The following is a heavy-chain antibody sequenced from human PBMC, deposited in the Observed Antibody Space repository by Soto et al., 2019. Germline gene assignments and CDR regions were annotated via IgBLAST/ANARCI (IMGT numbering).Heavy chain of an antibody. D-gene: IGHD5-12*01. Sequence: PGGSLRLSCAASGFTFSSYGMSWVRQAPGKGLEWVSAISGSGGSTYYADSVKGRFTISRDNSKNTLYLQMNSLRAEDTAVYYCAKDALVATTILQHNWFDPWGQGTLVTVSS. CDR1: GFTFSSYG. CDR3: AKDALVATTILQHNWFDP. CDR2: ISGSGGST. V-gene: IGHV3-23*01. J-gene: IGHJ5*02.